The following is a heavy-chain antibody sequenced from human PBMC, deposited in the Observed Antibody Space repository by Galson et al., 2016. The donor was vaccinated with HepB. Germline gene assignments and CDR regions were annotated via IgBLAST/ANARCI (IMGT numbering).Heavy chain of an antibody. CDR1: GGSISSSSYY. CDR2: IGDSGGSA. D-gene: IGHD3-3*01. CDR3: VCRGRDFWSPYFYWNY. J-gene: IGHJ4*02. V-gene: IGHV3-23*01. Sequence: ETLSLTCTVSGGSISSSSYYWGWIRQPPGKGLEWVSGIGDSGGSAKYADSVKGRFTISRDNSKKTLYLQMNSLRAEDTAVYYCVCRGRDFWSPYFYWNYWGQGTLVTVSS.